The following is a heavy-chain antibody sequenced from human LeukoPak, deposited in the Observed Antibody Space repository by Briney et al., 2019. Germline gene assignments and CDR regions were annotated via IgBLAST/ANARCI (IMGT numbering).Heavy chain of an antibody. V-gene: IGHV1-2*02. J-gene: IGHJ4*01. Sequence: ASVKASCKASGYTITDYYIHWLRQAPGQGLQWMGWIYPNNGDTNYAQKFQGSVTMTRDTSINTAYMELSSLTSDDTAVYYCARDAVRTYDYWGQGTLVTVSS. D-gene: IGHD4-17*01. CDR2: IYPNNGDT. CDR3: ARDAVRTYDY. CDR1: GYTITDYY.